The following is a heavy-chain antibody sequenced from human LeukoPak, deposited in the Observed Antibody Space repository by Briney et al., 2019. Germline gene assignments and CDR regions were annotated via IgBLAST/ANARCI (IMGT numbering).Heavy chain of an antibody. CDR2: MNPNSGNT. CDR1: GYTFTSYD. CDR3: ARGFITVTTTDAGDCDI. D-gene: IGHD4-11*01. V-gene: IGHV1-8*01. Sequence: GASVKVSCKASGYTFTSYDINWVRQAPGQGLEWMGWMNPNSGNTGYAQKFQGRVTMTRNTSISAAYMELSSLRSEDTAVYYCARGFITVTTTDAGDCDIWGQGTMVTVSS. J-gene: IGHJ3*02.